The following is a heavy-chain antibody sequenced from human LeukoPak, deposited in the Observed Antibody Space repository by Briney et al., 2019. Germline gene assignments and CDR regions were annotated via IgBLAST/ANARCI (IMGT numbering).Heavy chain of an antibody. V-gene: IGHV1-18*01. Sequence: ASVKVSCKASGYTFTSYGISWVRQAPGQGLEWMGWISAYNGNTNYAQKLQGRVTMTTDTSTSTAYMELRSLRSDDTAVYYCARGRKGSITIFRVVTFPPNWFDPWGQGTLVTVSS. CDR3: ARGRKGSITIFRVVTFPPNWFDP. CDR1: GYTFTSYG. J-gene: IGHJ5*02. D-gene: IGHD3-3*01. CDR2: ISAYNGNT.